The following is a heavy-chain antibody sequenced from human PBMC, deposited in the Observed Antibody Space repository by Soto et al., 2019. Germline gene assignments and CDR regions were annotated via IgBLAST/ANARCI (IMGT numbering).Heavy chain of an antibody. Sequence: SVKVSCKASGGTFSSYAISCVRQAPGQGLEWMGGIIPIFGTANYAQKFQGRVTITADESTSTAYMELSSLRSEDTAVYYCARGRGPRYYYYGMDVWGQGTTVTVSS. V-gene: IGHV1-69*13. CDR3: ARGRGPRYYYYGMDV. CDR2: IIPIFGTA. J-gene: IGHJ6*02. CDR1: GGTFSSYA. D-gene: IGHD3-10*01.